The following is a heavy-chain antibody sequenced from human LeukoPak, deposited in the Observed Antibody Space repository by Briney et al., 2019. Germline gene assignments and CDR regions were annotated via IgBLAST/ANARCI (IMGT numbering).Heavy chain of an antibody. V-gene: IGHV3-21*01. J-gene: IGHJ4*02. D-gene: IGHD3-9*01. CDR1: GFTFSSYS. CDR3: ARGHYDVLTDSLNQFAY. CDR2: ISSSSSYI. Sequence: GGSLRLSCAASGFTFSSYSMNWVRQAPGKGLEWVSSISSSSSYIYYADSVRGRFTISRDNAKTSLHLQMNSLRAEDTAVYYCARGHYDVLTDSLNQFAYWGQGTLVTVSS.